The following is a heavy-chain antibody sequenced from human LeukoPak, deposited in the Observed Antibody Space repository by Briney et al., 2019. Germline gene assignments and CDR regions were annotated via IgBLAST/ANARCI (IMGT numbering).Heavy chain of an antibody. CDR3: ARWEMNYSGYDGDWFDP. CDR1: GCTFSSYA. J-gene: IGHJ5*02. D-gene: IGHD5-12*01. V-gene: IGHV1-69*06. Sequence: GSSVKVSCKASGCTFSSYAISWVRQAPGQGLEWVGVIIPIFGTANYAQKFHGRVTITGDKTTSTAYMELSSLRSEDTAVYYCARWEMNYSGYDGDWFDPWGQGTLVTVSS. CDR2: IIPIFGTA.